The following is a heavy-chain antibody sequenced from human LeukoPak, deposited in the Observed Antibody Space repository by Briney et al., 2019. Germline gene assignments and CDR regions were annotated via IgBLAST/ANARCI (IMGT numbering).Heavy chain of an antibody. Sequence: PGRSLRLSCAASGFTFSSYAMHWVRQAPGKGLEWVAVISYDGSNKYYADSVKGRFTISRDNSKNTLYLQMNSLRAEDTAVYYCARGGPNFYYDPHYFDYWGQGTLVTVSS. CDR2: ISYDGSNK. CDR3: ARGGPNFYYDPHYFDY. V-gene: IGHV3-30-3*01. D-gene: IGHD3-22*01. CDR1: GFTFSSYA. J-gene: IGHJ4*02.